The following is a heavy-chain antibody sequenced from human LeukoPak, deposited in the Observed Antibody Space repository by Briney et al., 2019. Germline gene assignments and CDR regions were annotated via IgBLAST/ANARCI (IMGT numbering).Heavy chain of an antibody. Sequence: SQTLSLTCAISGDSVSSNSAAWNWIRQSPSRGLEWLGRTYYRSKWYNDYAVSVKSRITINPDTSKNQFSLQLNSVTPEDTAVYYCARAGYCDSSGYYLGAYYYCMDVWGQGTTVTVSS. CDR2: TYYRSKWYN. J-gene: IGHJ6*02. D-gene: IGHD3-22*01. CDR3: ARAGYCDSSGYYLGAYYYCMDV. CDR1: GDSVSSNSAA. V-gene: IGHV6-1*01.